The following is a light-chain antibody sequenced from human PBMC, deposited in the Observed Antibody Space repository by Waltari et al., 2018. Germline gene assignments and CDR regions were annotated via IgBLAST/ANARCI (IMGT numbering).Light chain of an antibody. CDR3: QHYDGSPYT. CDR2: GSS. CDR1: QSVSSK. V-gene: IGKV3-20*01. J-gene: IGKJ3*01. Sequence: EIVMTQSPATLSVSPGERATLSCRASQSVSSKLAWYQQKPGQAPRVLIYGSSKRATGIPDRFSGSGSGRDFTLTISRLEPEDFAMYYCQHYDGSPYTFGPGTKLEIK.